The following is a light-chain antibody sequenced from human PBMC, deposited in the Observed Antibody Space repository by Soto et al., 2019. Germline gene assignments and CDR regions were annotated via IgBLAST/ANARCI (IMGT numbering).Light chain of an antibody. J-gene: IGLJ3*02. CDR1: SGHSSYA. CDR2: LNSDGSH. Sequence: QSVLTQSPSASASLGASVKLTCTLSSGHSSYAIAWHQQQPEKGPRYLMKLNSDGSHSKGDGIPDRFSGSSSGAERYLTISGLQSEDEADYSCQTWGTGIGVFGGGTKLTVL. CDR3: QTWGTGIGV. V-gene: IGLV4-69*01.